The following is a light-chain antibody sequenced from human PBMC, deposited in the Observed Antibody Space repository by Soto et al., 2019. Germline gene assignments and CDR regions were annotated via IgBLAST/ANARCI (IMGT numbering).Light chain of an antibody. J-gene: IGKJ5*01. CDR3: QHYHGWPIT. CDR2: DAS. Sequence: EIVLTQSPGTLSLSPGERATLSCRASQSVRSSYLAWYQQKPGQAPSLLIYDASTRATGIPARFSGSGSGTEFTLTISSLQSEDFAVYYCQHYHGWPITFAQGRRLAIK. V-gene: IGKV3-15*01. CDR1: QSVRSSY.